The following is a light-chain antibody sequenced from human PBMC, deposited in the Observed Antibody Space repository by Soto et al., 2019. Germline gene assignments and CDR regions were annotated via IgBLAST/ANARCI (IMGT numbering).Light chain of an antibody. CDR2: GAS. J-gene: IGKJ1*01. V-gene: IGKV3-15*01. Sequence: EIVMTQSPATLSVSPGERATLSCRASQSVSSDLAWYQQKPDQAPRLLMYGASTRATGIPARFSGSGSGTEFTLTISSLQSEDFAVYHCQQYNDWPGTFGQGTKVEIK. CDR3: QQYNDWPGT. CDR1: QSVSSD.